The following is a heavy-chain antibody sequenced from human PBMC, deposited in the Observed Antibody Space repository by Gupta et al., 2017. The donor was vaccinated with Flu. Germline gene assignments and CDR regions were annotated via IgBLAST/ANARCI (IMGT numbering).Heavy chain of an antibody. J-gene: IGHJ4*02. Sequence: EVQLVESGGGLVKPGGSLRLSCAVSGFTFSSYGMNWVRQAPGKGLEWVSCIGSSSSYRYYADSVKGRFTTSRDNAKNSLYLQMNSLSAEDTGVYYCARDRSSGFDYWGQGTLVTVSS. CDR2: IGSSSSYR. D-gene: IGHD3-22*01. V-gene: IGHV3-21*01. CDR3: ARDRSSGFDY. CDR1: GFTFSSYG.